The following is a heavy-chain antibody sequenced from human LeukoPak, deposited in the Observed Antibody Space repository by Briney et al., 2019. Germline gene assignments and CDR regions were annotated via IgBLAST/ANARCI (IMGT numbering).Heavy chain of an antibody. D-gene: IGHD2-15*01. CDR2: IKQDGSEK. J-gene: IGHJ3*02. V-gene: IGHV3-7*01. Sequence: GGSLRLSCTASGLTFSNFWMTWVRQAPGKGLEWVANIKQDGSEKYYVGSVKGRFTISRDNAKNSVSLQMVSLRAEDTAVYYCARDAARGAFDIWGLGTMVTVSS. CDR3: ARDAARGAFDI. CDR1: GLTFSNFW.